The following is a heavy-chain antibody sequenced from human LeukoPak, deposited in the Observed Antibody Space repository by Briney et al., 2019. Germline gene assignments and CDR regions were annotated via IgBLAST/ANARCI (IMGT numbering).Heavy chain of an antibody. Sequence: SVKLCCKASGAPFTRYTISWVREAPGQGLEWMGRFIPKLGIANYEQKFQGRVTITADKSTSTAYMELSSLRSEDTAVYDCARVQDENGYKQWGQGTLVTVPS. CDR1: GAPFTRYT. CDR2: FIPKLGIA. CDR3: ARVQDENGYKQ. J-gene: IGHJ4*02. V-gene: IGHV1-69*02. D-gene: IGHD5-24*01.